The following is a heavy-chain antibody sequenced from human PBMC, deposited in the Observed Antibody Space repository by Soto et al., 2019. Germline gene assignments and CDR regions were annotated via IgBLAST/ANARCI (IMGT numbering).Heavy chain of an antibody. J-gene: IGHJ6*02. V-gene: IGHV4-59*01. Sequence: QVQLQESGPGLVKPSETLSLTCTVSGGSISSYYWSWIRQPPGKGLEWIGYIYYSGSTNYNPSLKSRVTISVDTSKNQFSLKLSSVTAADTAVYYCARDQPGSWGHYYYYYGMDVWGQGTTVTVSS. CDR1: GGSISSYY. D-gene: IGHD6-6*01. CDR3: ARDQPGSWGHYYYYYGMDV. CDR2: IYYSGST.